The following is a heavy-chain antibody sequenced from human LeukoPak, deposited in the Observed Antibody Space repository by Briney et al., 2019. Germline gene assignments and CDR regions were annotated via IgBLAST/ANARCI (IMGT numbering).Heavy chain of an antibody. CDR1: GFTFSSYA. D-gene: IGHD6-13*01. CDR3: ARGGSSSWYPNFDY. Sequence: GGSLRLSCAASGFTFSSYAMTWVRQAPGKGLEWVSIISGASGGSTYYADSVKGRFTISRDNSKNTLHLQMNSLRAEDTALYYCARGGSSSWYPNFDYWGQGTLVTVSS. CDR2: ISGASGGST. V-gene: IGHV3-23*01. J-gene: IGHJ4*02.